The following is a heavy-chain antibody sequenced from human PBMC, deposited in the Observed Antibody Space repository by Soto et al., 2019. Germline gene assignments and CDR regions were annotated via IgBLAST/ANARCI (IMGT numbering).Heavy chain of an antibody. D-gene: IGHD1-26*01. CDR2: INPLNGGT. CDR3: ARESAGDTSLTGYAIGDCDY. V-gene: IGHV1-2*06. Sequence: QVQLLQSGVQIKNLGPQGGSPGKPPANTSPANILHRVPKPPARGLRWMGRINPLNGGTAYEAIYRGRVTMTRDTSGSTAYLDLTRLTPNDTAIYYCARESAGDTSLTGYAIGDCDYWGQGTLVTVSS. CDR1: ANTSPANI. J-gene: IGHJ4*02.